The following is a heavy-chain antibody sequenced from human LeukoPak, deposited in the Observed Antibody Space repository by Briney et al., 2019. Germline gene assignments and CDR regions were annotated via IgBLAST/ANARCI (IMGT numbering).Heavy chain of an antibody. V-gene: IGHV4-38-2*01. J-gene: IGHJ4*02. CDR1: GYSISGGYY. Sequence: SETLSLTCAVSGYSISGGYYWGWIRQPPGKGLEWIGNIFHSGISHYNPSLSSRLTMSVDTSKNQFSLNLRSVTAADTAVYYCVRTTYYYDTSGHLGSDHWGQGTLVTVSS. CDR2: IFHSGIS. D-gene: IGHD3-22*01. CDR3: VRTTYYYDTSGHLGSDH.